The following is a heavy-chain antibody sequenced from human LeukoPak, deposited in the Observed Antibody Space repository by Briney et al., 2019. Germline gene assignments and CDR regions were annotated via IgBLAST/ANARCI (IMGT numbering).Heavy chain of an antibody. Sequence: GGSLRLSCAASGFTFSSYSMNWVRQAPGKGLEWVSYISSSSSTIYHADSVKGRFTISRDNAKNSLYLQMNSLRDEDTAVYYCARGGSILVMYEDHFDYWGQGTLVTVSS. V-gene: IGHV3-48*02. CDR1: GFTFSSYS. CDR2: ISSSSSTI. CDR3: ARGGSILVMYEDHFDY. J-gene: IGHJ4*02. D-gene: IGHD2-8*02.